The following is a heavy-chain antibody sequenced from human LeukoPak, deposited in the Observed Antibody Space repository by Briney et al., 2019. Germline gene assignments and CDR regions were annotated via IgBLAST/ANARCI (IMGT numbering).Heavy chain of an antibody. J-gene: IGHJ4*02. V-gene: IGHV3-30*01. CDR3: ARDSAWVFKDIVGGWFDY. CDR1: GFTFSSNG. Sequence: GPTLRHSFASSGFTFSSNGVHWVRQATGKRLEWVAVISYDGSHKYSADSVKGRFTISRGNSKNTLYLQMNSLRAEDTAVYYCARDSAWVFKDIVGGWFDYWGQGTLVTVSS. D-gene: IGHD2-15*01. CDR2: ISYDGSHK.